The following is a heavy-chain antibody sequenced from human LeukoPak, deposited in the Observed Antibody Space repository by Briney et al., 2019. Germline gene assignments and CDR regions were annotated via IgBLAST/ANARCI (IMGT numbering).Heavy chain of an antibody. V-gene: IGHV1-69*06. CDR2: SIPIFGTA. D-gene: IGHD1-26*01. Sequence: GASVQVSCKASRGTFLSYAISGVRQPPGQGLEWMGGSIPIFGTAHYAQKLQGRVTMTADKSTSTAYMELSSLRSEDTAVYYCALPGERLPSDAFDIWGQGTMVTVSS. J-gene: IGHJ3*02. CDR1: RGTFLSYA. CDR3: ALPGERLPSDAFDI.